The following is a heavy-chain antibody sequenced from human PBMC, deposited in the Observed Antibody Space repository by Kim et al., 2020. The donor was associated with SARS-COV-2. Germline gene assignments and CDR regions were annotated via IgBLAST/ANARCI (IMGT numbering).Heavy chain of an antibody. V-gene: IGHV3-11*04. D-gene: IGHD1-26*01. CDR1: GFTFSDYY. J-gene: IGHJ3*02. CDR2: ISSSGSTI. CDR3: ARVVSGSYSLDAFDI. Sequence: GGSLRLSCAASGFTFSDYYMSWIRQAPGKGLEWVSYISSSGSTIYYADSVKGRFTISRDNAKNSLYLQMNSLRAEDTAVYYCARVVSGSYSLDAFDIWGRGTMVTVSS.